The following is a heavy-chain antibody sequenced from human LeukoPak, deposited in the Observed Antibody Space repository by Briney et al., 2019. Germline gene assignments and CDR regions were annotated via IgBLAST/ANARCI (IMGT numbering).Heavy chain of an antibody. V-gene: IGHV4-4*02. CDR3: ARSPGRRQQLVQGQSWFDP. Sequence: SETLSLTCAVSGGSISSSNWWSWVRQPPGKGLEWIGEIYHSGSTNYNPSLKSRVTISVDTSKNQFSLKLSSVTAADTAVYYCARSPGRRQQLVQGQSWFDPWGQGTLVTVSS. CDR2: IYHSGST. J-gene: IGHJ5*02. CDR1: GGSISSSNW. D-gene: IGHD6-13*01.